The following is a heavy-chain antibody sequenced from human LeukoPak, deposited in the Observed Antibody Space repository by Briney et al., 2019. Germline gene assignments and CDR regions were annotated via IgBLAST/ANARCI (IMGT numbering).Heavy chain of an antibody. Sequence: SETLSLTCTVSGGSISSGSYYWSWIRQPAGKGLEWIGRIYTSGSTNYNPSLKSRVTISVDTSKNQFSLKLSSVTAADTAVYYCAISTVTTASKGYWGQGTLVTVSS. CDR2: IYTSGST. D-gene: IGHD4-17*01. CDR1: GGSISSGSYY. J-gene: IGHJ4*02. V-gene: IGHV4-61*02. CDR3: AISTVTTASKGY.